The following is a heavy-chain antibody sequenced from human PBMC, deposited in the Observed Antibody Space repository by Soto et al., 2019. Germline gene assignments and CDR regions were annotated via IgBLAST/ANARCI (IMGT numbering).Heavy chain of an antibody. CDR1: GFSLTTSGVG. V-gene: IGHV2-5*02. Sequence: QITLNESGPTLVNPTQTLTLTCTFSGFSLTTSGVGVGWIHQSPGKAPEWLALIYLDDGKRYSPSLKSRLTITKDTSKNQVVLTMANLDPADTATYYCAHRVLRTVFGLVTTTAIYFDFWGQGTPVAVSS. CDR3: AHRVLRTVFGLVTTTAIYFDF. D-gene: IGHD3-3*01. J-gene: IGHJ4*02. CDR2: IYLDDGK.